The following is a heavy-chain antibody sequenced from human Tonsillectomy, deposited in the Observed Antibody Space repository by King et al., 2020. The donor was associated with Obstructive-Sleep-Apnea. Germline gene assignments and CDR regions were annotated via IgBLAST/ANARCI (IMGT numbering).Heavy chain of an antibody. CDR3: AREVLDTAMVSGGYDY. D-gene: IGHD5-18*01. CDR2: IKQDGNEK. V-gene: IGHV3-7*03. J-gene: IGHJ4*02. Sequence: VQLVESGGGLVQPGGSLRLSCAASGFTFSSYWMTWVRQAPGKGLEWVANIKQDGNEKYYVVSVKGRFTISRDNAENSLYLQMNSLRAEDTAVYYCAREVLDTAMVSGGYDYWGQGTLVTVSS. CDR1: GFTFSSYW.